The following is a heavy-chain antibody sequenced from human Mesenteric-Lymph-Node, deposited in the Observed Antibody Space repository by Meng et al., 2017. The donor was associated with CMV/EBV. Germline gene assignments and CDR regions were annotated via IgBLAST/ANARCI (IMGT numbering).Heavy chain of an antibody. CDR2: INPSDGST. V-gene: IGHV1-46*01. Sequence: ASVKVSCKASGYTFINYQLNWVRQAPGQGPEWMGIINPSDGSTSYAQKFQGRFTMTRDTSTSTVYMEVSSLSSEDTAVYYCARDWGREKDDLWSGDSSYYFGMDVWGQGITVTVSS. D-gene: IGHD3-3*01. J-gene: IGHJ6*02. CDR3: ARDWGREKDDLWSGDSSYYFGMDV. CDR1: GYTFINYQ.